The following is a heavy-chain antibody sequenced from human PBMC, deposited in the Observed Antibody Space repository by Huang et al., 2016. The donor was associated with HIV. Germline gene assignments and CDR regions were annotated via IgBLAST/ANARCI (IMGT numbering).Heavy chain of an antibody. D-gene: IGHD3-10*01. V-gene: IGHV1-8*01. CDR1: GYTFTNYD. J-gene: IGHJ3*01. Sequence: QIQLAQSGAEVKKPGASVKVSCKASGYTFTNYDINWVRQASGQGLECMERMNPKSGNVGYTKKCKGRVAILRNSSINTSYLEVTSLTSEDTAVYYCARGFGINYNHEAFDVWGQGTMVTVSS. CDR3: ARGFGINYNHEAFDV. CDR2: MNPKSGNV.